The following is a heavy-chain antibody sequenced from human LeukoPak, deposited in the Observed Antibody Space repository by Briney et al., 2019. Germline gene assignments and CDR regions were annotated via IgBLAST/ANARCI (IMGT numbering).Heavy chain of an antibody. Sequence: GASVKVSCKASGYTFTSYYMHWVRQAPGQGLEWMGIINPSGGSTSYAQKFQGRVTMTRDMSTSTVYMELSSLRSEDTAVYYCARDSLIAAAGTLTRRDRHLYYYYYMDVWGKGTTVTVSS. CDR2: INPSGGST. CDR3: ARDSLIAAAGTLTRRDRHLYYYYYMDV. J-gene: IGHJ6*03. D-gene: IGHD6-13*01. CDR1: GYTFTSYY. V-gene: IGHV1-46*01.